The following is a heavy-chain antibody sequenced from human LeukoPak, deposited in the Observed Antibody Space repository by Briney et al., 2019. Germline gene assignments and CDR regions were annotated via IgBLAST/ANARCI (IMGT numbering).Heavy chain of an antibody. CDR1: GFTVSSNY. D-gene: IGHD5-24*01. Sequence: PGGSLRLSCAASGFTVSSNYMSWVRQAPGKGLEWVSIIYSGGSTYYADSVKGRFTISRDSSKNTLYLQMNSLRAEDTAVYYCAGEMATTSLDAFDYWGQGTLVTVSS. CDR2: IYSGGST. J-gene: IGHJ4*02. V-gene: IGHV3-66*01. CDR3: AGEMATTSLDAFDY.